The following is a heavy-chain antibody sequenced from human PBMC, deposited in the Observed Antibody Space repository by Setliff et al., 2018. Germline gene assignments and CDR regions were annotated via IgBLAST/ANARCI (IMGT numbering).Heavy chain of an antibody. V-gene: IGHV4-61*08. CDR3: ARGPKLLSHCSSTSCYLGY. CDR2: IYYGGST. Sequence: PSETLSLTCAVSGGSISSGGYSWSWIRQAPGKGLEWIGYIYYGGSTNYNPSLNSRVAISVDTSENQFSLRLNSVTAADTAVYYCARGPKLLSHCSSTSCYLGYWGQGTLVTVSS. D-gene: IGHD2-2*01. CDR1: GGSISSGGYS. J-gene: IGHJ4*02.